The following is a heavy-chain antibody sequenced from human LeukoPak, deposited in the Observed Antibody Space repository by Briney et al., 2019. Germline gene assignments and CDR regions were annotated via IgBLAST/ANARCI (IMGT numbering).Heavy chain of an antibody. CDR1: GFTFSSYW. D-gene: IGHD3-10*01. CDR3: ARAYGSGSPNLYYFDY. V-gene: IGHV3-7*03. J-gene: IGHJ4*02. CDR2: IKQDGSEK. Sequence: PGGSLRLSCAASGFTFSSYWMSWVRQAPGKGLEWVANIKQDGSEKYYVDSVKGRFTISRDNAKNSLYLQMNSLRAEDTAVYYCARAYGSGSPNLYYFDYWGQGTLVTVSS.